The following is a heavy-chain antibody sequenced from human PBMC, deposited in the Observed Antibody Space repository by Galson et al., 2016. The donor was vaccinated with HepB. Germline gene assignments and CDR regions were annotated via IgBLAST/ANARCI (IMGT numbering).Heavy chain of an antibody. J-gene: IGHJ3*02. D-gene: IGHD2-15*01. CDR3: AKERGDCSGGTCRYHDAFDI. Sequence: SLRLSCAASGFIFSNYGMHWVRQAPGKGLEWVAVISFDGNNAYYGDSVKGRFTISRDNSKNTLSLQMNSLRAEDTAVYYCAKERGDCSGGTCRYHDAFDIWGQGTMVTVSS. CDR2: ISFDGNNA. V-gene: IGHV3-30*18. CDR1: GFIFSNYG.